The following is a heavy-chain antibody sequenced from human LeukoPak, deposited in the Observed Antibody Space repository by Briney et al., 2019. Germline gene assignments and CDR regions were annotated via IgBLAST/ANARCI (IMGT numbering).Heavy chain of an antibody. D-gene: IGHD4-23*01. CDR2: INPNSGGT. Sequence: ASVKVSCKASGYTFTGYYMHWVRQAPGQGLEWMGWINPNSGGTNYAQKFQGRVTMTRDTSISTAYMELSRLRSDDTAVYYCARDGYSAVVTYSPYYYYYYMDVWGKGTTVTVSS. J-gene: IGHJ6*03. V-gene: IGHV1-2*02. CDR3: ARDGYSAVVTYSPYYYYYYMDV. CDR1: GYTFTGYY.